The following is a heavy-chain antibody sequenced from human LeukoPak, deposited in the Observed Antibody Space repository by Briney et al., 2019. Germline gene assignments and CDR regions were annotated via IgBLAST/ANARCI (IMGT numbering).Heavy chain of an antibody. CDR1: GFTFSSYA. J-gene: IGHJ4*02. CDR3: ARGRSIVVVPAASDY. V-gene: IGHV3-30-3*01. Sequence: GGSLRLSCAASGFTFSSYAMHWVRQAPGKGLEWVAVISYDGSNKYYADSVKGRFTISRDNSKNTLYLQMNSLRAEDTAVYYCARGRSIVVVPAASDYWGQGTLVTVSS. D-gene: IGHD2-2*01. CDR2: ISYDGSNK.